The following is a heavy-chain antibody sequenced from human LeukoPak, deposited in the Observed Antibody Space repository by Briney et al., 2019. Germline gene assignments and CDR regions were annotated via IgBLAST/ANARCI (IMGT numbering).Heavy chain of an antibody. CDR3: ARDMGIIAAAAAFDY. CDR1: GGTFTSYT. CDR2: IIPILGIA. Sequence: GASVTVSCKASGGTFTSYTISWVRQAPGRGLEWMGRIIPILGIANYAQKFQGRVTITADKSTSTAYMELSSLRSEDTAVYYCARDMGIIAAAAAFDYWGQGTLVTVSS. J-gene: IGHJ4*02. D-gene: IGHD6-13*01. V-gene: IGHV1-69*04.